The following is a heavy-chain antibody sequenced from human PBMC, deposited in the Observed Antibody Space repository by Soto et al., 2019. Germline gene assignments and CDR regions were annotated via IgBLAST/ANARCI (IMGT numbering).Heavy chain of an antibody. Sequence: QVQLVQSGAEVKKPGASVKVSCKASGYTFISYDINWVRQATGQGLEWMGWMSPNSGNTDYAKKCQGRGTMTRHTSISTVYMEVSSLRSEDTAEYYCARGRYSSGWNGFDYWGQGTLVTVSS. CDR3: ARGRYSSGWNGFDY. D-gene: IGHD6-19*01. CDR1: GYTFISYD. J-gene: IGHJ4*02. V-gene: IGHV1-8*01. CDR2: MSPNSGNT.